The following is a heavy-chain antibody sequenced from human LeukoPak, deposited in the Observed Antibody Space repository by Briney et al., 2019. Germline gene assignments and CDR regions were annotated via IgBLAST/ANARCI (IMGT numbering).Heavy chain of an antibody. CDR2: INPNSGGT. CDR3: ARTSGWSHYMDV. Sequence: GASVKVSCKSSGYTFTAYYLHWVRQAPGQGLEWMVWINPNSGGTTYAQNFQGRVTMTRDTSISTAYMELSSLRSEDTAVYYCARTSGWSHYMDVWGKGTTVTVSS. J-gene: IGHJ6*03. V-gene: IGHV1-2*02. D-gene: IGHD6-19*01. CDR1: GYTFTAYY.